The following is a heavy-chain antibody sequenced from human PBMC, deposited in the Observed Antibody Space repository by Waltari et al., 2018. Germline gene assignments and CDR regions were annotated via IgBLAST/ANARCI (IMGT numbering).Heavy chain of an antibody. CDR3: ARSPRVTMVRGNY. D-gene: IGHD3-10*01. CDR2: ISSSSSYI. V-gene: IGHV3-21*01. CDR1: GFTFSSYS. Sequence: EVQLVESGGGLVKPGGSLRLSCAASGFTFSSYSMNWVRQAPGKGLEWVSSISSSSSYIYYADSVKGRFTISRDNAKNSLYLQMNSLGAEDTAVYYCARSPRVTMVRGNYWGQGTLVTVSS. J-gene: IGHJ4*02.